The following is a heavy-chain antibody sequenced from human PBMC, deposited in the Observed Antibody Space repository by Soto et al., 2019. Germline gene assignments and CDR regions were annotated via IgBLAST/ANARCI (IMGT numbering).Heavy chain of an antibody. CDR3: VRGREVVTASYFDY. CDR1: GLTVSSNY. D-gene: IGHD2-21*02. J-gene: IGHJ4*02. V-gene: IGHV3-66*01. Sequence: EVPLVESGGGLVQPGGSLRLSCAASGLTVSSNYMTWVRQAPGKGLEWVSVIYTGGSTNYADSVKGRFTISRDNSKNTLYLQMNSLRVEDTAVYYCVRGREVVTASYFDYWGQGTLVTVSS. CDR2: IYTGGST.